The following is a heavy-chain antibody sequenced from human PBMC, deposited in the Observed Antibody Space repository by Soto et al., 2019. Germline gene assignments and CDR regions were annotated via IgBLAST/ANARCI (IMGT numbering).Heavy chain of an antibody. V-gene: IGHV4-31*03. D-gene: IGHD3-10*01. CDR2: IYYSGST. J-gene: IGHJ6*02. CDR3: ARGLMYYGSGSYFPYYGMDV. CDR1: DGSISSGGYY. Sequence: SETLSLTCTVSDGSISSGGYYWSWNRQHPGKGLEWIGYIYYSGSTYYNPSLKSRVTISVDTSKNQFSLKLSSVTAADTAVYYCARGLMYYGSGSYFPYYGMDVWGQGTTVTVSS.